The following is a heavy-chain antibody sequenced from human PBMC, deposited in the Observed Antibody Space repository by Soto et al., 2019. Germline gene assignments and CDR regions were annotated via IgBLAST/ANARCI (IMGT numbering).Heavy chain of an antibody. CDR1: GFTFSDYY. CDR3: ARVRGVREAGVYYYYYMDV. CDR2: ISSSGSTK. Sequence: GGSLRLSCAASGFTFSDYYMSWIRQAPGKGLEWVSYISSSGSTKYYADSVKGRFTISRDNAKNSLYLQMNSLRAEDTEVYYCARVRGVREAGVYYYYYMDVWGKGTTVTVSS. J-gene: IGHJ6*03. D-gene: IGHD3-10*01. V-gene: IGHV3-11*01.